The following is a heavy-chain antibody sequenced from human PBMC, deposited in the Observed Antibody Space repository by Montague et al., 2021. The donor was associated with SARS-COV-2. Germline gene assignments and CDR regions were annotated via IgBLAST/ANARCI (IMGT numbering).Heavy chain of an antibody. J-gene: IGHJ6*02. Sequence: SETLSLTCAVYGGSFSGYYWSWIRQPPGKGLEWIGEINHSGSTNYNPSLKSRVTISVDTSKSQFSLNMSSVTVADTAVYYCARVRAVPAAMRIFTLGRSYYGMDVWGQGTTVTVSS. CDR2: INHSGST. CDR1: GGSFSGYY. CDR3: ARVRAVPAAMRIFTLGRSYYGMDV. D-gene: IGHD2-2*01. V-gene: IGHV4-34*01.